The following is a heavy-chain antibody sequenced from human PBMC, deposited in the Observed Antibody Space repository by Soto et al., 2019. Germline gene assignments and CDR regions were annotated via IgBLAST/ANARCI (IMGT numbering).Heavy chain of an antibody. J-gene: IGHJ4*02. D-gene: IGHD5-18*01. CDR1: GFTFSSYG. CDR2: IWYDGSNK. V-gene: IGHV3-33*01. CDR3: ARVDLYSYGFGGFDY. Sequence: QVQLVESGGGVVQPGRSLRLSCAASGFTFSSYGMHWVRQAPGKGLEWVAVIWYDGSNKYYADSVKGRFTISRDNSKNTLYLQMHSLRDEDTAVYYCARVDLYSYGFGGFDYWGQGTLVTVSS.